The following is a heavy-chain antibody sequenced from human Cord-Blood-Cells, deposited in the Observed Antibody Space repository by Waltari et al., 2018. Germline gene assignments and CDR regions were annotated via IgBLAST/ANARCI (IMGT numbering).Heavy chain of an antibody. J-gene: IGHJ4*02. CDR2: TIPMIELT. V-gene: IGHV1-69*10. Sequence: QGQLVQSGAEVKKPGSSVTVSCKASGGTLSTYGIIWVRQAPGKGLEWMGGTIPMIELTNIAQNLRDRLTITADKFTSTAYMELSSLRSDDTAVYYCARDRGQGVSGYDYWGQGTLVIVSP. CDR3: ARDRGQGVSGYDY. D-gene: IGHD3-10*01. CDR1: GGTLSTYG.